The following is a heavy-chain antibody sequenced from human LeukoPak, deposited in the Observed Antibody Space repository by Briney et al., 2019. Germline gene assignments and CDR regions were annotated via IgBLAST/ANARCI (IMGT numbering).Heavy chain of an antibody. Sequence: GGSLRLSCAASGFTFSSYGMHWVRHAPGKGLEWVAFIRYDGSNKYYADSVKGRFTISRDNSKNTLYLQMNSLRAEDTAVYYCARDGEYYDFWSGYSVLYYFDYWGQGTLVTVTS. D-gene: IGHD3-3*01. CDR3: ARDGEYYDFWSGYSVLYYFDY. J-gene: IGHJ4*02. CDR1: GFTFSSYG. V-gene: IGHV3-30*02. CDR2: IRYDGSNK.